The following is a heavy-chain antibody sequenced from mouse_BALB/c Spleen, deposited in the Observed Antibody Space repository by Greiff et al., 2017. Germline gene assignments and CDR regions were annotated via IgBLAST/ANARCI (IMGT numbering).Heavy chain of an antibody. J-gene: IGHJ3*01. CDR1: GYTFTDYA. CDR2: ISTYYGDA. CDR3: ARFYGNYDSWFAY. Sequence: QVQLKESGAELVRPGVSVKISCKGSGYTFTDYAMHWVKQSHAKSLEWIGVISTYYGDASYNQKFKGKATMTVDKSSSTAYMELARLTSEDSAIYYCARFYGNYDSWFAYWGQGTLVTVSA. V-gene: IGHV1S137*01. D-gene: IGHD2-1*01.